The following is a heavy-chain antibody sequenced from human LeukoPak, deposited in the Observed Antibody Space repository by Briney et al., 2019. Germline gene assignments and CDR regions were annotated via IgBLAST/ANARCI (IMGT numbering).Heavy chain of an antibody. Sequence: SETLSLTCTVSGGSISSGGYYWSWIRQPPGKGLEWIGYIYYSGNTNYNPSLKSRVTISVDTSKNQFSLKVSSVTAADTAVYYCARGRSNYYGMDVWGQGTTVTVSS. CDR1: GGSISSGGYY. V-gene: IGHV4-61*08. D-gene: IGHD1-26*01. CDR2: IYYSGNT. CDR3: ARGRSNYYGMDV. J-gene: IGHJ6*02.